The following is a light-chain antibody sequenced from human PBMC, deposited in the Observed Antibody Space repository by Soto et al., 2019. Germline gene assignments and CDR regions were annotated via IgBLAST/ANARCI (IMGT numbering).Light chain of an antibody. CDR2: GAS. J-gene: IGKJ5*01. CDR1: HSVSSSY. V-gene: IGKV3-20*01. CDR3: QQYGSSST. Sequence: EVVFTQSPGTLSFSPGERATLSCRASHSVSSSYLAWYQQKPGQAPRLLIYGASSRPTGIPDRFSGSGSGTDFTLTISRLEPEDFAVYYCQQYGSSSTFGQGTRLENK.